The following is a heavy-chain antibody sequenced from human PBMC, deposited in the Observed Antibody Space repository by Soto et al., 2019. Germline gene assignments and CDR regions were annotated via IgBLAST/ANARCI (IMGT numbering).Heavy chain of an antibody. CDR3: AREVVVVPAAMYYYYRDGQDV. CDR2: ISSSSSTI. V-gene: IGHV3-48*01. CDR1: GFTFSSYS. Sequence: GGSLRLSCAASGFTFSSYSMNWVRQAPGKGLEWVSYISSSSSTIYYADSVKGRFTISRDNAKNSLYLQMNSLRAEDTAVYYCAREVVVVPAAMYYYYRDGQDVWTQGSTVIVSS. J-gene: IGHJ6*02. D-gene: IGHD2-2*01.